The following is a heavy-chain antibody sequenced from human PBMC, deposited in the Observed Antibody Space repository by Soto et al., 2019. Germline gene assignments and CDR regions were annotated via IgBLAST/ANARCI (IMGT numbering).Heavy chain of an antibody. D-gene: IGHD3-10*01. J-gene: IGHJ4*02. CDR1: GFTFSGHT. CDR3: ARCMGFDGSGYAFFDS. Sequence: EVQLVESGGGLVKPGGSLRLSCAASGFTFSGHTINWVRQAPGKGLEWVSSVSRSSSYIYYADSVKGRFTVSRDDAEKSLYLQMNSLRAGDTAIYYCARCMGFDGSGYAFFDSWGQGTQVTVSS. V-gene: IGHV3-21*01. CDR2: VSRSSSYI.